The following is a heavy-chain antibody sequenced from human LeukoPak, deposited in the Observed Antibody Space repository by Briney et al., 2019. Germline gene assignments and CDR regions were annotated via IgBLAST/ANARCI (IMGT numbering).Heavy chain of an antibody. V-gene: IGHV1-69*05. Sequence: SVKVSCKASGGTFSSYAISWVRQAPGQGLEWMGRIIPIFGTANYAQKFQGRVTITTDESTSTAYMELSGLRSEDTAVYYCARDRGRGYSYGYDLDYWGRGTLVTVSS. CDR3: ARDRGRGYSYGYDLDY. J-gene: IGHJ4*02. CDR2: IIPIFGTA. D-gene: IGHD5-18*01. CDR1: GGTFSSYA.